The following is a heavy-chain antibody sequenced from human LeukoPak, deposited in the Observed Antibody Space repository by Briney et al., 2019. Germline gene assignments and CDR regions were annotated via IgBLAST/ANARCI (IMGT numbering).Heavy chain of an antibody. CDR1: GYTFTSYG. J-gene: IGHJ5*02. V-gene: IGHV1-18*01. D-gene: IGHD3/OR15-3a*01. CDR3: ARDRYDFWSGYHSRAGWFDP. Sequence: GASVKVSCNASGYTFTSYGISWVRQARGQGIEWMGWISAYNGNTNYAQKLQGRVTMTTDTSTSTAYMELRSLRSDDTAVYYCARDRYDFWSGYHSRAGWFDPWGQGTLVTVSS. CDR2: ISAYNGNT.